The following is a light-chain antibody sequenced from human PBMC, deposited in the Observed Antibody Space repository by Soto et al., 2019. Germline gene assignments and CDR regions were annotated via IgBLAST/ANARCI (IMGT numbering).Light chain of an antibody. Sequence: QSALTQPASVSGSPGQSITISCTGTSSDVGSYNLVSWYQQHPGKAPKLMIYEGSERPSGVSNRFSGSKSGNTASLTISGLQAEDEADYYCCSYAGSRTIWVFGGGTKLPVL. CDR3: CSYAGSRTIWV. CDR2: EGS. J-gene: IGLJ3*02. V-gene: IGLV2-23*01. CDR1: SSDVGSYNL.